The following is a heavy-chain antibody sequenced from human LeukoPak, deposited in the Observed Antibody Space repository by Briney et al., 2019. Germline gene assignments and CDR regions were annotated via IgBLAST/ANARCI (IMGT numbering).Heavy chain of an antibody. CDR1: GFTFSSYG. V-gene: IGHV3-30*18. CDR2: MSYDGSNK. Sequence: GGSLRLSCAASGFTFSSYGMHWVRQAPGKGLEWVAVMSYDGSNKYYADSVKGRFTISRDNSKNTLYLQMNSLRAEDTAVYYCAKALYYYDSSGYYGGPLDYWGQGTLVTVST. J-gene: IGHJ4*02. CDR3: AKALYYYDSSGYYGGPLDY. D-gene: IGHD3-22*01.